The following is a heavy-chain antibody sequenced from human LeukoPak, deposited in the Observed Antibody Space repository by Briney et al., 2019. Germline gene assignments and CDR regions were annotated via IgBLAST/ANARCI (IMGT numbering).Heavy chain of an antibody. CDR1: GFTLSTYW. CDR2: TYSGGST. Sequence: PGGSLRLSCAASGFTLSTYWIHWVRQAPGKGLEWVSVTYSGGSTYYADSVKGRFTISRDNSNNTLYLQMISPRAEDTAMYYCARDHVAYSRAFDIWGQGTMVTVSS. D-gene: IGHD1-26*01. J-gene: IGHJ3*02. CDR3: ARDHVAYSRAFDI. V-gene: IGHV3-53*01.